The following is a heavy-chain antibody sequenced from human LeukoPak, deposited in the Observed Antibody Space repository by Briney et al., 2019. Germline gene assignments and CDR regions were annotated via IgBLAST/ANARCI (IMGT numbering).Heavy chain of an antibody. J-gene: IGHJ4*02. CDR1: GFTFSPYA. V-gene: IGHV3-23*01. CDR3: TKDYKSGDGYWDFDY. Sequence: GGSLRLSCAVSGFTFSPYAMSWVRQAPGKGLEWVAGTPAGGDTYYADSVKGRFIISRDNSRNTVDLQMNSLRVEDTAVYYCTKDYKSGDGYWDFDYWGQGTLVTVSS. D-gene: IGHD5-24*01. CDR2: TPAGGDT.